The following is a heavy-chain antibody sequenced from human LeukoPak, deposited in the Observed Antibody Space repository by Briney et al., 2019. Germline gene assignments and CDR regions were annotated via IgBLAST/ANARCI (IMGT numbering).Heavy chain of an antibody. J-gene: IGHJ4*02. Sequence: SETLSLTCAVSGGSISSSTWWTWVRLPPGKGLEWIGEVFHSGSTNLNPSLKSRLTLSVDESKHEFSLKLTSVTAADTAVYYCASGGLVSRYLDHWGQGTLVTVSS. CDR2: VFHSGST. V-gene: IGHV4-4*02. D-gene: IGHD3-9*01. CDR1: GGSISSSTW. CDR3: ASGGLVSRYLDH.